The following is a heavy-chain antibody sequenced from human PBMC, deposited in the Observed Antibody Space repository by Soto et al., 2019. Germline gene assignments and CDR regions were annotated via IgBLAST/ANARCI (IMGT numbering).Heavy chain of an antibody. CDR3: ARLQGSSTSLEIYYYYYYGMDV. CDR2: IIPISGTA. Sequence: QVQLVQSGAEVKKPGSSVKISCKASGGTFSSYAISWVRQAPGQGLEWMGGIIPISGTANYAQKFQGRVTSTADESTSTVYMGLSSLRSDDTAVYFCARLQGSSTSLEIYYYYYYGMDVWGQGTTVTVSS. V-gene: IGHV1-69*01. J-gene: IGHJ6*02. CDR1: GGTFSSYA. D-gene: IGHD2-2*01.